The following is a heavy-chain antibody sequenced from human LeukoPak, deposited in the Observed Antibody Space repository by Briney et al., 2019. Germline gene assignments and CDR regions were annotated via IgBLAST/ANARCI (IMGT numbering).Heavy chain of an antibody. V-gene: IGHV4-30-4*01. J-gene: IGHJ4*02. CDR3: ARVGRGQLVDY. CDR2: IYYSGST. Sequence: PSETLSLTCTVSGGSISSGDYYWSWIRQPPGKGLEWIGYIYYSGSTYYNPSLKSRVTISVDTSKNQFSLKLSSVTAADTAVYYCARVGRGQLVDYWGQGTLVTVSS. D-gene: IGHD6-6*01. CDR1: GGSISSGDYY.